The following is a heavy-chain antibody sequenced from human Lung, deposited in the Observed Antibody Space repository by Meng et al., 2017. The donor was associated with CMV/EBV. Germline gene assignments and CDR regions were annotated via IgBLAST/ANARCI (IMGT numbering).Heavy chain of an antibody. CDR1: GGSISSSNW. V-gene: IGHV4-4*02. Sequence: QVQLQGAGPGLWMRSGTCSLTCACSGGSISSSNWWSWVGQPPGKGLEWIGEIYHSGSTNYNPSLKSRVTISVDKSKNQFSLKLSSVTAADTAVYYCARVVTALWGYYFDYWGQGTLVTVSS. D-gene: IGHD2-21*02. J-gene: IGHJ4*02. CDR2: IYHSGST. CDR3: ARVVTALWGYYFDY.